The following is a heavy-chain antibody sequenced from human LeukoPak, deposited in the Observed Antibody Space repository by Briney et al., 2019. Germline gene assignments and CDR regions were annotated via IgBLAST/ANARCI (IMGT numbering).Heavy chain of an antibody. CDR3: ARVSYYDSSGYYFLSYVDY. Sequence: GGSLRLSCAASGFTVSSNYVSWVRQAPGKGLEWVSVIYSGGSTYYADSVRGRFTISRDNSKNTLYLQMNSLGAEDTAVYYCARVSYYDSSGYYFLSYVDYWGQGALVTVSS. CDR2: IYSGGST. D-gene: IGHD3-22*01. CDR1: GFTVSSNY. J-gene: IGHJ4*02. V-gene: IGHV3-53*01.